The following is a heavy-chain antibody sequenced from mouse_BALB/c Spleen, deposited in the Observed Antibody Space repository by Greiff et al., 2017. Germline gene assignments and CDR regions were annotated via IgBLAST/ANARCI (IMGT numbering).Heavy chain of an antibody. CDR1: GYTFTDYN. CDR3: ASLYYGYDGYAMDY. D-gene: IGHD2-2*01. CDR2: IYTYNGGT. V-gene: IGHV1S29*02. Sequence: VQLQQPGAELVKPGASVKISCKASGYTFTDYNMHWVKQSHGKSLEWIGSIYTYNGGTGYNQKFKSKATLTVDNSSSTAYMELRSLTSEDSAVYYCASLYYGYDGYAMDYWGQGTSVTVSS. J-gene: IGHJ4*01.